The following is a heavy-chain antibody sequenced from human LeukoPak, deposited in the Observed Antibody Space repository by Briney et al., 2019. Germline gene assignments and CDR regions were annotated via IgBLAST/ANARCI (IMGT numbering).Heavy chain of an antibody. CDR2: INPNSGGT. D-gene: IGHD5-18*01. V-gene: IGHV1-2*02. Sequence: ASVKVSCKASGYTFTGYYMHWVRQAPGQGLEWMGWINPNSGGTNYAQKFQGRVTMTRDTSISTAYMELSRLRSDDTAVYYRARDKRTAMVLPDYWGQGTLVTVSS. J-gene: IGHJ4*02. CDR3: ARDKRTAMVLPDY. CDR1: GYTFTGYY.